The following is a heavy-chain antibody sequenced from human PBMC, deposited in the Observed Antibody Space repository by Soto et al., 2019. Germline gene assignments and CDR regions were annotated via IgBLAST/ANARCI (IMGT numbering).Heavy chain of an antibody. CDR2: ISGSGAGT. V-gene: IGHV3-23*01. Sequence: EVQLLESGGGLVQPGGSLRLSCAASGFTFSSYAMSWVRQAPGTGLEWVSVISGSGAGTDYADSSKGRFTISRDNSKNTLYLQMKRLRAEDTAVYYCAKVPAYDYRTLLYFDYWGQGTLVTVSS. D-gene: IGHD4-4*01. CDR3: AKVPAYDYRTLLYFDY. J-gene: IGHJ4*02. CDR1: GFTFSSYA.